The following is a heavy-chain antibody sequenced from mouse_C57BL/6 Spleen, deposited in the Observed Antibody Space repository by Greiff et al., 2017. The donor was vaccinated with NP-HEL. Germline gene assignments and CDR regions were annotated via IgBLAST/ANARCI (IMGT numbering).Heavy chain of an antibody. J-gene: IGHJ2*01. Sequence: EVQLVESGPGMVKPSQSLSLTCTVTGYSITSGYDWHWIRHFPGNKLEWMGYISYSGSTNYNPSLKSRISITHDTSKNHFFLKLNSVTTEDTATYYCARGGGQLSPRGYFDYWGQGTTLTVSS. CDR3: ARGGGQLSPRGYFDY. V-gene: IGHV3-1*01. D-gene: IGHD3-2*02. CDR2: ISYSGST. CDR1: GYSITSGYD.